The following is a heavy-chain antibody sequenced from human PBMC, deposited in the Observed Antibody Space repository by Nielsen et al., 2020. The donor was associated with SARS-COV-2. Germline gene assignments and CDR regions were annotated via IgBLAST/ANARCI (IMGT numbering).Heavy chain of an antibody. Sequence: GGSLRLSCAASGFTFSSYAMSWVRQAPGKGLEWVSAISGSGGSTYYADSVKGRFTISRDNSKNTLYLQMNSLRAEDTAVYYCARGYYYDSSGYYLEYYFDYWGQGTLVTVSS. V-gene: IGHV3-23*01. J-gene: IGHJ4*02. CDR3: ARGYYYDSSGYYLEYYFDY. D-gene: IGHD3-22*01. CDR2: ISGSGGST. CDR1: GFTFSSYA.